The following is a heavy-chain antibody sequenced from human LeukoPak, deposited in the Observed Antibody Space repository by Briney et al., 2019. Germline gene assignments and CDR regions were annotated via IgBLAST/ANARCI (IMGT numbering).Heavy chain of an antibody. V-gene: IGHV4-34*01. Sequence: SETLSLTCAVYGGSFSGNYWSWIRQPPGKGLEWIGEISYSGSTNYNPSLKSRVTISVDTSKNQFSLKLSSVTAADTAVYYCARRREYGDYWYFDLWGRGTLVTVSS. CDR3: ARRREYGDYWYFDL. J-gene: IGHJ2*01. CDR2: ISYSGST. D-gene: IGHD4-17*01. CDR1: GGSFSGNY.